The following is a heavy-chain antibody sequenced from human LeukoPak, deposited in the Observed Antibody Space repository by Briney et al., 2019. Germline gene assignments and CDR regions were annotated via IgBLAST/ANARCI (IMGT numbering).Heavy chain of an antibody. CDR3: ARDGFGYPPTYKYGMDV. D-gene: IGHD3-16*01. CDR2: INPNSGGT. CDR1: GYSFTAYY. J-gene: IGHJ6*02. V-gene: IGHV1-2*02. Sequence: ASVKVSCKASGYSFTAYYMHWVRQAPGQGLEWMGWINPNSGGTKYAQKFQGRVTMTRDTSISTAYMEVRRLGADDTAVYYCARDGFGYPPTYKYGMDVWGQGTTVTVSS.